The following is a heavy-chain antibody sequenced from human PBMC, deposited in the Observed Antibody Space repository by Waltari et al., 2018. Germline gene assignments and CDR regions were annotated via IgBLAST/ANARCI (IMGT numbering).Heavy chain of an antibody. V-gene: IGHV1-2*02. CDR3: ARALTLYSSSWSPFDY. J-gene: IGHJ4*02. D-gene: IGHD6-13*01. Sequence: QVQLVQSGAEVKKPGASVKVSCKASGYTFTGYYMHWVLQSPGQGLEWMGWINPNSGGTNYAQKFQGRVTMTRDTSISTAYMELSRLRSDDTAVYYCARALTLYSSSWSPFDYWGQGTLVTVSS. CDR1: GYTFTGYY. CDR2: INPNSGGT.